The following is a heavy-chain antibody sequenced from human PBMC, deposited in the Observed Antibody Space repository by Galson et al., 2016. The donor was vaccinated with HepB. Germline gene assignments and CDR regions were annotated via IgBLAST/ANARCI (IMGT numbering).Heavy chain of an antibody. V-gene: IGHV5-51*03. J-gene: IGHJ2*01. CDR1: GYKFTNYW. D-gene: IGHD2-15*01. CDR3: ARPLMECRGRTCYSEGYFGL. CDR2: IYPDDSDT. Sequence: QSGAEVKKPGESLKISCKGSGYKFTNYWVAWVRQMPGKGLEWMGTIYPDDSDTRYSPSFQGQVTFSADKSISTAYLQWSSLKASDTAIYYCARPLMECRGRTCYSEGYFGLWGRGTLVTVSS.